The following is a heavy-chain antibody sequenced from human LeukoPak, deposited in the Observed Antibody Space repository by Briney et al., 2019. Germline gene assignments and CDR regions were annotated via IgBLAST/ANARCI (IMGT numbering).Heavy chain of an antibody. J-gene: IGHJ4*02. CDR3: ARRYSYYYDSSGDYSVGYYFDY. Sequence: SETLSLTCTVSGDSIGSSNWWSWVRQPPGKGLEWIGEIYHNGSTNYNPSLKSRVTISVDKSKNQFSLKLTSVTVADTAVYYCARRYSYYYDSSGDYSVGYYFDYWGQGTLVTVSS. D-gene: IGHD3-22*01. CDR2: IYHNGST. CDR1: GDSIGSSNW. V-gene: IGHV4-4*02.